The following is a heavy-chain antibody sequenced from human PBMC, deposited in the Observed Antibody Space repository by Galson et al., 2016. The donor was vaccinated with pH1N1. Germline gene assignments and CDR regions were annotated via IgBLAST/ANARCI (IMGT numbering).Heavy chain of an antibody. CDR3: ARRTRCRGDCGEGFDP. V-gene: IGHV4-39*01. CDR2: IYYDGRN. Sequence: SETLSLTCTVSGDSIYTNSYYWDWIRQPPGKGLEWIAGIYYDGRNQYNPSLKSRLTISGDTSKNQFSLNLSFVTAADTAVYYCARRTRCRGDCGEGFDPWGQGILVTGSS. J-gene: IGHJ5*02. D-gene: IGHD2-21*02. CDR1: GDSIYTNSYY.